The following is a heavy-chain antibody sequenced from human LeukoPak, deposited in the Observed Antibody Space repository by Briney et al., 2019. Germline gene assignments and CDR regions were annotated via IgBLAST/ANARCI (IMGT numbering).Heavy chain of an antibody. D-gene: IGHD3-3*01. V-gene: IGHV3-66*01. J-gene: IGHJ5*02. CDR2: IYSGGTT. Sequence: GGSLRLSCAASGFTVRSNYMSWVRQAPGKGLEWVSVIYSGGTTYYADSVKGRFTISRDNSRNTLYLQMNSLRAEDTAVYYCARVFGVVILGGWFDPWGQGTLVTVSS. CDR3: ARVFGVVILGGWFDP. CDR1: GFTVRSNY.